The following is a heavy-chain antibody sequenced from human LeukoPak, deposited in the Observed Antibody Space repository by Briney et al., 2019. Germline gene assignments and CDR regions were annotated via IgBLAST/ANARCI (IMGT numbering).Heavy chain of an antibody. J-gene: IGHJ5*02. CDR1: GYIFTSYY. V-gene: IGHV1-46*01. D-gene: IGHD2-2*01. CDR3: ARDMPAVPSNWFDP. Sequence: GASVKVSCKPAGYIFTSYYIHWVGQAPGQGLGWMGVMNPSGGGTSYAQTFQSRVTMTRETSTRTVYMHLGSLRSEDTAVYFCARDMPAVPSNWFDPWGEETLVTVSS. CDR2: MNPSGGGT.